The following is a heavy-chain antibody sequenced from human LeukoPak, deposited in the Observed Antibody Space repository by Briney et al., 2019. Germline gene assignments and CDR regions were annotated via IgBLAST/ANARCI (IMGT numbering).Heavy chain of an antibody. CDR2: IIPIFGTA. CDR1: GGTFSSYA. D-gene: IGHD3-3*01. CDR3: ARETIFGVLNCFDP. J-gene: IGHJ5*02. Sequence: SVKVSCKASGGTFSSYAISWVRQTPGQGLEWMGGIIPIFGTANYAQKFQGRVTITTDESTSTAYMELSSLRSEDTAIYYCARETIFGVLNCFDPWGQGTLVTVSS. V-gene: IGHV1-69*05.